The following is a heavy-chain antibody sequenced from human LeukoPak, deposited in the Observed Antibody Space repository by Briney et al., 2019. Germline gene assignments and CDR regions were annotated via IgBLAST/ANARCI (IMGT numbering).Heavy chain of an antibody. J-gene: IGHJ5*02. D-gene: IGHD6-13*01. CDR3: ARGPGYILSWYLFHWFDP. CDR1: GYTFTSYD. Sequence: ASVKVSCKASGYTFTSYDINWVREATGQGLEWMGWMNPNSGNTGYAQNFQGRVTMTRNTSISTAYMELSSLRSEDTAVYYCARGPGYILSWYLFHWFDPWGQGTLVTVSS. V-gene: IGHV1-8*01. CDR2: MNPNSGNT.